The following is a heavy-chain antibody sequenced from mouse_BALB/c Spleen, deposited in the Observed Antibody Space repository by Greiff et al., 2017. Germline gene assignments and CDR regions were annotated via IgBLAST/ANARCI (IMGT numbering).Heavy chain of an antibody. J-gene: IGHJ3*01. Sequence: EVQLVESGGGLVQPGGSRKLSCAASGFTFSSFGMHWVRQAPEKGLEWVAYISSGSSTIYYADTVKGRFTISRDNPKNTLFLQMTSLMSEDTAMYYCARSGYGNYFAYWGQGTLVTVSA. CDR1: GFTFSSFG. CDR2: ISSGSSTI. D-gene: IGHD2-10*02. V-gene: IGHV5-17*02. CDR3: ARSGYGNYFAY.